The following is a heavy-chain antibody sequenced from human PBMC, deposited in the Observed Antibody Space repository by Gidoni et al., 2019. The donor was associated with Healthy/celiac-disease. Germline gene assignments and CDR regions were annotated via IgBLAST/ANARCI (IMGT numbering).Heavy chain of an antibody. J-gene: IGHJ4*02. V-gene: IGHV4-39*01. D-gene: IGHD6-13*01. CDR1: GGSISSSSYY. CDR2: IYYSGST. CDR3: ARISEEQLLV. Sequence: QLQLQESGPGLVKPSETLSLTCTVSGGSISSSSYYWGWIRQPPGKGLEWIGSIYYSGSTYYNPSLKSRVTISVDPSKNQFSLKLSSVTAADTAVYYCARISEEQLLVWGQGTLVTVSS.